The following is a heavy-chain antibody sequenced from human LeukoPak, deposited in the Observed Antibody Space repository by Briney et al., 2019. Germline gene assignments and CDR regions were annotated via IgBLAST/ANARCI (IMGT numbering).Heavy chain of an antibody. D-gene: IGHD2-15*01. V-gene: IGHV3-48*03. J-gene: IGHJ4*02. CDR1: GFTFNSYE. Sequence: PGGSLRLSCAASGFTFNSYEMNWVRQAPGKGLEWVSYISSSGSTIYYADSVKGRFTISRDNAKNSLYLRMNNLRVEDTAVYYCARGYCTGGSCYLDCWGQGTLVTVSS. CDR3: ARGYCTGGSCYLDC. CDR2: ISSSGSTI.